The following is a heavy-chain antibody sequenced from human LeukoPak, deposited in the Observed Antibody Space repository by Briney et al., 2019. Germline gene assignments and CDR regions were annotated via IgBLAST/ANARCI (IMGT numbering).Heavy chain of an antibody. CDR1: GGSISSGGYS. D-gene: IGHD5-12*01. CDR3: AREEGYRLDY. CDR2: IYHSGST. V-gene: IGHV4-30-2*01. Sequence: SQTLSLTCAVSGGSISSGGYSWSWIRQPPGKGLEWIGYIYHSGSTYYNPSLKSRVTISVDRSKNQFSLKLSPVTAADTAVYYCAREEGYRLDYWGQGTLVTVSS. J-gene: IGHJ4*02.